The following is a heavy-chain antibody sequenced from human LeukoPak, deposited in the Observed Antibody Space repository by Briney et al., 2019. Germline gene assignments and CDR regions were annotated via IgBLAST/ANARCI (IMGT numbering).Heavy chain of an antibody. CDR2: INPNSGGT. CDR1: GYTFTGYY. V-gene: IGHV1-2*02. CDR3: ARDGPGFTSFDY. Sequence: ASVKVSCKASGYTFTGYYMHWVRQAPGQGLEWMGWINPNSGGTSYAQKFQGRVTMTRDMSTSTVYMELSSLRSEDTAVYYCARDGPGFTSFDYWGQGTLVTVSS. J-gene: IGHJ4*02. D-gene: IGHD1-14*01.